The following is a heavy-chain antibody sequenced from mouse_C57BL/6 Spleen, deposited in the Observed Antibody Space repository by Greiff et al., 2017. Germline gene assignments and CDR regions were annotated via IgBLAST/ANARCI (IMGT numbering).Heavy chain of an antibody. D-gene: IGHD3-2*02. Sequence: QVQLQQPGTELVKPGASVKLSCKASGYTFTSYWMHWVKQRPGQGLEWIGNIKPSNGGTNYNEKFKSKDTLTVDKSSSTAYMQLSSLTSEDSAVYYCARKAAQEYYFNYWGQGTTLTVSS. CDR2: IKPSNGGT. V-gene: IGHV1-53*01. CDR1: GYTFTSYW. CDR3: ARKAAQEYYFNY. J-gene: IGHJ2*01.